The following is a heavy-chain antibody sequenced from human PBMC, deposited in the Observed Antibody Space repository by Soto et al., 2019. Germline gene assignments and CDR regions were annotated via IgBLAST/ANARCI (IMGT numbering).Heavy chain of an antibody. Sequence: QAQLEQSGGEVKKPGSSVKVSCKASRVAFSKFIVTWVPQAPGVGLEWVGGIIPVFGSANYAQKFQGRVTITADESTSTSYMEVNNLRSEDTAVYYCAKGRYSSPMGYYYGMDVWGQGTTVTVSS. V-gene: IGHV1-69*01. J-gene: IGHJ6*02. CDR2: IIPVFGSA. D-gene: IGHD2-2*01. CDR1: RVAFSKFI. CDR3: AKGRYSSPMGYYYGMDV.